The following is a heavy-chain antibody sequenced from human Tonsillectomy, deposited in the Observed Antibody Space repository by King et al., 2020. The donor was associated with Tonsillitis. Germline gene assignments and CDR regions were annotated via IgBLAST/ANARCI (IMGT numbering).Heavy chain of an antibody. J-gene: IGHJ4*02. CDR1: GASISSGGYY. V-gene: IGHV4-31*03. CDR3: ARAGSGEVF. Sequence: VQLQESGPGLVKPSQTLSLTCTVSGASISSGGYYCSWIRQHPGKGLEWIGYSYYGGRTYYNPSLKSRVTISVDTSKNQFSLKLSSVTAADTAVYYCARAGSGEVFWGQGTLVTVSS. CDR2: SYYGGRT. D-gene: IGHD2-15*01.